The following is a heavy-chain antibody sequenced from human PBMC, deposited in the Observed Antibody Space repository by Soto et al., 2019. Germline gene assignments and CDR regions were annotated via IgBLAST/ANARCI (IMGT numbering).Heavy chain of an antibody. J-gene: IGHJ4*02. CDR2: ISGSGGST. D-gene: IGHD1-1*01. V-gene: IGHV3-74*01. CDR1: GFTFSSYW. Sequence: GGSLRLSCAASGFTFSSYWMHWVRQAPGKGLEWVSSISGSGGSTYYPDSVKGRFTLSRDNAKTTVYLQMNSLRAEDTAMYYCVRDGRSPDIDFDSWGQGTLVTVSS. CDR3: VRDGRSPDIDFDS.